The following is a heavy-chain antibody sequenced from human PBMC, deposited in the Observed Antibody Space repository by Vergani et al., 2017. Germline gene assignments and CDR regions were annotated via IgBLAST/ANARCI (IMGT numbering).Heavy chain of an antibody. CDR1: GFTFSSYG. J-gene: IGHJ4*02. Sequence: QVQLVESGGGVVQPGRSLRLSCAASGFTFSSYGMHWVRQAPGKGLEWVAVIWYDGSNKYYADSVKGRFTISRDNSKNTLYLQMNSLRAEDTAVYYCARGRASMIVVVIKGFDYWGQGTLVTVSS. V-gene: IGHV3-33*08. CDR3: ARGRASMIVVVIKGFDY. D-gene: IGHD3-22*01. CDR2: IWYDGSNK.